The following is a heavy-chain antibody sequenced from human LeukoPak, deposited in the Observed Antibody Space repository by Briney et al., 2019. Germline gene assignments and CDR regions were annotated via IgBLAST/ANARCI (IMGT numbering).Heavy chain of an antibody. CDR3: AKAKGHSGYYTSNFDY. J-gene: IGHJ4*02. Sequence: GGSLRLSCAASAFTFGSFGMSWVRQAPGKGLEWVSAISDTGGSTFYADSVKGRFTISRDNSKNTLYLQMNSLRAEDTAVYYCAKAKGHSGYYTSNFDYWGQGTLVTVSS. CDR2: ISDTGGST. CDR1: AFTFGSFG. V-gene: IGHV3-23*01. D-gene: IGHD3-22*01.